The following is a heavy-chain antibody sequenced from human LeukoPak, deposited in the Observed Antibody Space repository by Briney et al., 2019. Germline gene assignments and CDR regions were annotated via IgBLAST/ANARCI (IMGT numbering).Heavy chain of an antibody. CDR1: GFTFSSYG. D-gene: IGHD4-23*01. Sequence: GGSLRLSCAASGFTFSSYGMHWVRQAPGKGLEWVAFIRYDGSNKYYADSVKGRFTISRDNSKNTLYLRMNRLRAEDTAVYYCAKDHGTVVTPSPTHADYWGQGTLVTVSS. CDR3: AKDHGTVVTPSPTHADY. V-gene: IGHV3-30*02. CDR2: IRYDGSNK. J-gene: IGHJ4*02.